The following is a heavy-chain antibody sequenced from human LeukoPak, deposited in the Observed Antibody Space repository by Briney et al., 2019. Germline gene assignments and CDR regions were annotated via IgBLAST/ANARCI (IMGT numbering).Heavy chain of an antibody. Sequence: PGASVKVSCKASGYTFTSYGISWVRQAPGQGLEWMGWISAYNGNTNYAQKLQGRVTMTTDTSTSTAYMELRSLRSDDTAVYYCARDLEVGATKGVWFDPWGQGTLVTVSS. D-gene: IGHD1-26*01. CDR3: ARDLEVGATKGVWFDP. CDR1: GYTFTSYG. CDR2: ISAYNGNT. J-gene: IGHJ5*02. V-gene: IGHV1-18*01.